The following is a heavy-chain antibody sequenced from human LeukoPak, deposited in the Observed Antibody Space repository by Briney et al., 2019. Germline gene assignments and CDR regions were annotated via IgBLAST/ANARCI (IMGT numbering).Heavy chain of an antibody. CDR3: ARDSPPDY. Sequence: GGSLRLSCTASGFTFNTYSMSWVRQAPGKGLEWVSYISSSSSTIYYADSVKGRFTISRDNAKNSLYLQVNSLRAEDTAVYFCARDSPPDYWGQGTLVTVSS. CDR1: GFTFNTYS. CDR2: ISSSSSTI. V-gene: IGHV3-48*01. J-gene: IGHJ4*02.